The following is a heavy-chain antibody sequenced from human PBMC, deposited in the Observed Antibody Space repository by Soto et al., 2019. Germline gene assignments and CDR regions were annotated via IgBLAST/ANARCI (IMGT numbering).Heavy chain of an antibody. CDR3: GTEAGTYGGVDY. D-gene: IGHD6-19*01. Sequence: QVQLVQSGTEVKKPGSSVKVSCKASGGTFSSSLFSWVRQAPGQRLEWLGRLIPDIDITHYAKSFQGRVTITADNVTITVFLDLRSPSSEYTAIYYCGTEAGTYGGVDYWGPGTLVTVSS. CDR2: LIPDIDIT. J-gene: IGHJ4*02. V-gene: IGHV1-69*02. CDR1: GGTFSSSL.